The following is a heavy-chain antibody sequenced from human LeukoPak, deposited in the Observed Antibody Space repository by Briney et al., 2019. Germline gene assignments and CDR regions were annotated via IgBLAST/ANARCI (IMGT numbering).Heavy chain of an antibody. J-gene: IGHJ4*02. Sequence: GGSLRLSCAASGFTFSNYAMSWVRRAPGKRLEWVSVISTTGGSTDNADSVKGRFTISRDNSKSTLYLQMNSLRAEDTAVYYCAKKDCSTTSCYKAFDSWGQGTLVTVSS. CDR2: ISTTGGST. CDR3: AKKDCSTTSCYKAFDS. CDR1: GFTFSNYA. V-gene: IGHV3-23*01. D-gene: IGHD2-2*02.